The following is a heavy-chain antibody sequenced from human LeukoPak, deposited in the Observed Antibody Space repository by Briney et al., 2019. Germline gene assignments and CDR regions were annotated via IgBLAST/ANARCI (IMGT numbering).Heavy chain of an antibody. CDR2: ISAYNGNT. V-gene: IGHV1-18*01. CDR3: ARVLAYCSSTSCHDY. J-gene: IGHJ4*02. D-gene: IGHD2-2*01. Sequence: GAAVKVSCKASGYTFTNYGVSWVRQAPGQGLEWMGWISAYNGNTDCAQKLQGRVTMTTDTSTSTAYMELRSLRSDDTAVYYCARVLAYCSSTSCHDYWGQGTLVTVYS. CDR1: GYTFTNYG.